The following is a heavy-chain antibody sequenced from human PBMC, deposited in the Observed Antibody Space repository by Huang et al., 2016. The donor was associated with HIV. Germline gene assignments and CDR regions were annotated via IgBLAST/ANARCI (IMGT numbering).Heavy chain of an antibody. V-gene: IGHV1-69*13. CDR1: GGSFKSSG. CDR2: SLPMLWRA. D-gene: IGHD3-9*01. Sequence: QVHLVQSGAEVKKPGSSVRVSCTASGGSFKSSGISWVRQAPGQGLEWLGGSLPMLWRANYAQKMSDRVTSTARESTTTVYMDLTSLRPEDTAVYYCASGASYEIWTPYYSGWHYSMDVWGEGTTVTVSS. CDR3: ASGASYEIWTPYYSGWHYSMDV. J-gene: IGHJ6*03.